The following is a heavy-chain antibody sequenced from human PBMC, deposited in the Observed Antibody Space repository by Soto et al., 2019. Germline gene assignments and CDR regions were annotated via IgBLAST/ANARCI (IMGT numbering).Heavy chain of an antibody. V-gene: IGHV3-7*01. D-gene: IGHD6-19*01. CDR3: ARDPPRYSSGWYYAFDI. CDR1: GFTFSSYW. CDR2: IKQDGSEK. J-gene: IGHJ3*02. Sequence: PGGSLRLSCAASGFTFSSYWMSWVRQAPGKGLEWVANIKQDGSEKYYVDSVKGRFTISKDNAKNSLYLQMNSLRAEDTAVYYCARDPPRYSSGWYYAFDIWGQGTMVTVSS.